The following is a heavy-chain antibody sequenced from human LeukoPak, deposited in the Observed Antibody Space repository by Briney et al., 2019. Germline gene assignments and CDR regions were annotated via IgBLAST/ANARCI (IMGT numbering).Heavy chain of an antibody. J-gene: IGHJ4*02. Sequence: GGSLRLSCVASGFPFSSYWMTWVRQAPGKGLEWVANIKQDGSKKSYVDSVKGRFTNSRDNAKNSLYLQMNSLRAEDTAIYYCTRVGYIDEGIDYWGQGTLVTVSS. V-gene: IGHV3-7*04. CDR1: GFPFSSYW. D-gene: IGHD5-24*01. CDR3: TRVGYIDEGIDY. CDR2: IKQDGSKK.